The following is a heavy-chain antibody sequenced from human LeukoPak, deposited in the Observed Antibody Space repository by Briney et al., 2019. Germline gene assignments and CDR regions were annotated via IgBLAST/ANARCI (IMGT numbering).Heavy chain of an antibody. D-gene: IGHD3-22*01. CDR2: IIPIFGTA. V-gene: IGHV1-69*13. CDR3: ARGAMIVMRYDAFDI. J-gene: IGHJ3*02. CDR1: GGTFSSYA. Sequence: ASVKVSCKASGGTFSSYAISWVRQAPGQGLEWMGGIIPIFGTANYAQKFQGRVTITADESTSTAYMELSSLRSDDTAVYYCARGAMIVMRYDAFDIWGQGTMVTVSS.